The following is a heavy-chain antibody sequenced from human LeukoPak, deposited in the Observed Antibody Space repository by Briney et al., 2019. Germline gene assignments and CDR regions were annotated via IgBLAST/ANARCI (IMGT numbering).Heavy chain of an antibody. Sequence: SETLSLTCTVSGGSINNYYWSWIRQPAGKGLEWIGSIYYSGSTYYNPSLKSRVTISVDTSKNQFSLKLSSVTAADTAVYYCARGYCSSTSCYAGYYYYMDVWGKGTTVTVSS. CDR2: IYYSGST. J-gene: IGHJ6*03. CDR3: ARGYCSSTSCYAGYYYYMDV. CDR1: GGSINNYY. D-gene: IGHD2-2*01. V-gene: IGHV4-4*07.